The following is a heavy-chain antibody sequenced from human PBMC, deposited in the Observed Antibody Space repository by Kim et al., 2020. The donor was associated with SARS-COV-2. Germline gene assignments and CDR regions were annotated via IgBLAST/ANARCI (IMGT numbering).Heavy chain of an antibody. V-gene: IGHV5-51*01. CDR2: IYPGDSDT. Sequence: ESLKISCKGSGYTFSTYWIGWVRQLPGKGLEWMGVIYPGDSDTRYSPSFQGQVTISADKSISTAYLHWRSLKASDTAMYYCAKSGTIVRDWFDSWGQGT. J-gene: IGHJ5*01. CDR3: AKSGTIVRDWFDS. CDR1: GYTFSTYW. D-gene: IGHD1-1*01.